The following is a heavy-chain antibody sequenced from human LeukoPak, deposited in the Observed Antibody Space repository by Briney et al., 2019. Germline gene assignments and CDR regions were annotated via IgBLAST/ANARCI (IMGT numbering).Heavy chain of an antibody. CDR2: ISGSGGST. J-gene: IGHJ4*02. CDR1: GFTFSSYA. V-gene: IGHV3-23*01. D-gene: IGHD1-20*01. CDR3: AKAPLAHHNYYFDY. Sequence: PGGSLRLSCVASGFTFSSYAMSWVRQAPGKGLEWVSAISGSGGSTYYADSVKGRFTISRDNSKNTLYLQMNSLRAEDTAVYYCAKAPLAHHNYYFDYWGQGTLVTVSS.